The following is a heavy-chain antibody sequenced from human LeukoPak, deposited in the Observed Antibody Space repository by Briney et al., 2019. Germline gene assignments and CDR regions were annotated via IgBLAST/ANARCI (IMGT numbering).Heavy chain of an antibody. CDR3: AKDHFLYSYGSAYYFDY. V-gene: IGHV3-30*02. D-gene: IGHD5-18*01. CDR2: IRYDGSNK. CDR1: GFTFSSYG. J-gene: IGHJ4*02. Sequence: GGSLRLSCAASGFTFSSYGMHGVRQAPGKGLEWVAFIRYDGSNKYYADSVKGRFTISRDNSKNTLYLQMNSLRAEDTAVYYCAKDHFLYSYGSAYYFDYWGQGTLVTVSS.